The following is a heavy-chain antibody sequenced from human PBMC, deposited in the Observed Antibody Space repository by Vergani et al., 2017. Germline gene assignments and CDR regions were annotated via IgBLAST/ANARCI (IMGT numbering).Heavy chain of an antibody. J-gene: IGHJ4*02. Sequence: QVQLVESGGGVVQPGGSLRLSCAASGFTFSSYGMHWVRQAPGKGLEWVACIRYDGSNKYYADSVKGRFTISRDNSKNTLYLQMNSLRAEDTAVYYCAKDRHWVAAAGYYFDYWGQGTLVTVSS. CDR1: GFTFSSYG. CDR3: AKDRHWVAAAGYYFDY. CDR2: IRYDGSNK. D-gene: IGHD6-13*01. V-gene: IGHV3-30*02.